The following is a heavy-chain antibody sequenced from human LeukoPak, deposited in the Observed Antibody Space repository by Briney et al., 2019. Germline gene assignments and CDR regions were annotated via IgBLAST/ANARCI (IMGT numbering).Heavy chain of an antibody. CDR3: ARDPSPTPPDIDY. D-gene: IGHD3-9*01. CDR1: GYSISSGYY. J-gene: IGHJ4*02. V-gene: IGHV4-38-2*02. Sequence: PSETLSLTCTVSGYSISSGYYWGWIRQPPGKGLEWIGSIYHSGSTYYNPSLKSRVTISVDTSKNQFSLKLSSVTAADTAVYYCARDPSPTPPDIDYWGQGTLVTVSS. CDR2: IYHSGST.